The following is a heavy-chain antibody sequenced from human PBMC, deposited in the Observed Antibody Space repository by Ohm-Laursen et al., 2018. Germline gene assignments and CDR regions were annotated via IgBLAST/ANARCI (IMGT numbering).Heavy chain of an antibody. D-gene: IGHD5-18*01. CDR1: GGSISSYY. Sequence: GTLSLTCIVSGGSISSYYWSWIRQPPGKGLEWIGYIYDSGSTNYHPSLKSRVTISVDTSKNQFSLKLRSVTAADTAVYYCARGGNTPMGVSWFDPWGQGTLVSVSS. CDR2: IYDSGST. CDR3: ARGGNTPMGVSWFDP. J-gene: IGHJ5*02. V-gene: IGHV4-59*01.